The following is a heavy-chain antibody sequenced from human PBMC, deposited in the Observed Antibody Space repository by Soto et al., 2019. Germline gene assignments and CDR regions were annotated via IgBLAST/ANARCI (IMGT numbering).Heavy chain of an antibody. D-gene: IGHD6-13*01. CDR1: GDSVSSTDYF. J-gene: IGHJ4*02. V-gene: IGHV4-39*01. Sequence: SETLSLTCTLSGDSVSSTDYFWGWIRQPPGKGLEWIGNIFYSGSTYYNPSLKSRVTIYVDTSKNQFSLKLSSVTAADTAVYYCTRLGNRSSLDYWGQGTLVTVSS. CDR2: IFYSGST. CDR3: TRLGNRSSLDY.